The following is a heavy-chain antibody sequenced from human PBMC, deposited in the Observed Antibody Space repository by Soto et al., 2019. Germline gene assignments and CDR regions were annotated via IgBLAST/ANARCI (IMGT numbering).Heavy chain of an antibody. CDR3: ARVHPRITIFGVVIYHDAFDI. CDR1: GYTFTSYD. V-gene: IGHV1-8*01. J-gene: IGHJ3*02. Sequence: QVQLVQSGAEVKKPGASVKVSCKASGYTFTSYDINWVRQATGQGLEWMGWMNPNSGNTGYAQKFKGRVTMTRTTSISTAYMELSSLRSEDTAVYYCARVHPRITIFGVVIYHDAFDIWGQGTMVTVSS. D-gene: IGHD3-3*01. CDR2: MNPNSGNT.